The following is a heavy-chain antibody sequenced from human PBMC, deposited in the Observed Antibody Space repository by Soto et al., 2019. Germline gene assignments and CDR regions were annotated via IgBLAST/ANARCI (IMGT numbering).Heavy chain of an antibody. CDR2: IWYDGSNK. CDR1: GFTFSSYG. V-gene: IGHV3-33*01. J-gene: IGHJ3*02. D-gene: IGHD3-22*01. Sequence: QVQLVESGGGVVQPGRSLRLSCAASGFTFSSYGMHWVRQAPGKGLEWVAVIWYDGSNKYYADSVKGRFTISRDNSKNTLYLQMNSLRAEDTAVYYCASLYYYDSSGYFNDDAFDIWGQGTMVTVSS. CDR3: ASLYYYDSSGYFNDDAFDI.